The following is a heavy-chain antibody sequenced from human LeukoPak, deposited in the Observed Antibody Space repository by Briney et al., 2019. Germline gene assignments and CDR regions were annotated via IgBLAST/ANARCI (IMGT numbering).Heavy chain of an antibody. V-gene: IGHV5-51*01. CDR2: IYPGYSDT. CDR1: GYSFTNNW. Sequence: GESLQISCKGSGYSFTNNWIGWVRQMPGKSLEWMGLIYPGYSDTRYSPSCQGQFTISADKSIGTAYLQWSSLKASDTAIYYCARPSGGYNREFDYWGQGTLVTVSS. J-gene: IGHJ4*02. D-gene: IGHD1-14*01. CDR3: ARPSGGYNREFDY.